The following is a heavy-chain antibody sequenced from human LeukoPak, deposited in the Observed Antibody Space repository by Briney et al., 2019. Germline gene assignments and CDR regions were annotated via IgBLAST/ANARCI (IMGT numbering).Heavy chain of an antibody. CDR2: IKSKTDGGTT. Sequence: GGSLRLSCAASGFTFSNAWMSWVRQAPGKGLEWVGRIKSKTDGGTTDYAAPVKGRFTISRDDSKNTLYLQMNSLKTEDTAVYYCTTDRHSYDYVWGSYDAFDIWGQGTMVTVSS. J-gene: IGHJ3*02. V-gene: IGHV3-15*01. D-gene: IGHD3-16*01. CDR1: GFTFSNAW. CDR3: TTDRHSYDYVWGSYDAFDI.